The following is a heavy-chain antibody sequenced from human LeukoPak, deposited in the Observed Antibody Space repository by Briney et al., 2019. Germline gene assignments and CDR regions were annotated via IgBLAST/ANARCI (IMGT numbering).Heavy chain of an antibody. Sequence: SETLSLTCTVSGGSISSGGYYWSWLRQHPGKGLEWIGYIYYSGSTYYNPSLKSRVTISVDTSKNQFSLKLSSVTAADTAVYYCARVRVGDIVVGGDAFDIWGQGTMVTVSS. V-gene: IGHV4-31*03. J-gene: IGHJ3*02. CDR3: ARVRVGDIVVGGDAFDI. D-gene: IGHD2-15*01. CDR2: IYYSGST. CDR1: GGSISSGGYY.